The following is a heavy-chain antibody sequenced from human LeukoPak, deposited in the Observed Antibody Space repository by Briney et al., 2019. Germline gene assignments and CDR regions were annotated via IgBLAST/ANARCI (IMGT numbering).Heavy chain of an antibody. CDR1: GYTFAGYY. J-gene: IGHJ4*02. V-gene: IGHV1-2*02. Sequence: ASVKVSCKASGYTFAGYYMHWVRQAPGQGLEWMGWINPNSGGTNYAQKFQGRVTMTRDTSISTAYMELSRLRSDDTAVYYCARDRTGEGNIDYWGQGTLVTVSS. CDR2: INPNSGGT. CDR3: ARDRTGEGNIDY. D-gene: IGHD2/OR15-2a*01.